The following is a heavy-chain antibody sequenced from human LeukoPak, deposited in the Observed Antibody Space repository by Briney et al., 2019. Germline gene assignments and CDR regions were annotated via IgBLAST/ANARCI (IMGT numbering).Heavy chain of an antibody. CDR1: GGSISSSSYY. V-gene: IGHV4-39*07. J-gene: IGHJ4*02. CDR2: IYYSGST. CDR3: ARGLLGEFDY. Sequence: PSETLSLTCTVSGGSISSSSYYWGWIRQPPGKGLEWIGSIYYSGSTYYNPSLKSRVTISVDTSKNQFSLKLSSVTAADTAVYYCARGLLGEFDYWGQGTLVTVSS. D-gene: IGHD3-16*01.